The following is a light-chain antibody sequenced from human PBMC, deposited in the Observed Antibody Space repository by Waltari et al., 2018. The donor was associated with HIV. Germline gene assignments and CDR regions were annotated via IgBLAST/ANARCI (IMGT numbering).Light chain of an antibody. CDR3: SSYTSSSTLEWV. V-gene: IGLV2-14*01. CDR1: SSAVGCYDS. CDR2: EVS. Sequence: QSALTQPASLSGSPGPSITISCTGTSSAVGCYDSVSCYQQHPGKAPQLRLYEVSNRPSVISNRVSGSKSGNTASMTISGLQAEDEADYYCSSYTSSSTLEWVFGGGTKLTVL. J-gene: IGLJ3*02.